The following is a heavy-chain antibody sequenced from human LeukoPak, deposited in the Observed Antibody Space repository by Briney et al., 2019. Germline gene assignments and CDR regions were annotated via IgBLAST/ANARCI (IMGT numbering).Heavy chain of an antibody. CDR2: IYPGDSDT. Sequence: GESLKISCKTSGYNFSDFWIGWMRQTPRKGLEWMGIIYPGDSDTIYGPSFHGQVTMSVDKSISTAYLQWTSLKASDTAIYYCATYREPAHSTRNDAFDIWGQGTLVTVSS. V-gene: IGHV5-51*01. CDR1: GYNFSDFW. CDR3: ATYREPAHSTRNDAFDI. J-gene: IGHJ3*02. D-gene: IGHD2/OR15-2a*01.